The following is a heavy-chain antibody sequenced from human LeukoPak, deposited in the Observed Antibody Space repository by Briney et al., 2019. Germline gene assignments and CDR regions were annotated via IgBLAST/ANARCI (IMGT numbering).Heavy chain of an antibody. CDR1: GSNFDDYA. Sequence: GRSLRLSCAVSGSNFDDYAMHWVRQAPGRGLEWVSGINWKTGNGIYADSVKGRFTISRDNAKNSLYLQMSSLRAEDTALYYCTRRAARWQFDLWGRGTLLTVSS. CDR2: INWKTGNG. D-gene: IGHD5-24*01. J-gene: IGHJ2*01. V-gene: IGHV3-9*01. CDR3: TRRAARWQFDL.